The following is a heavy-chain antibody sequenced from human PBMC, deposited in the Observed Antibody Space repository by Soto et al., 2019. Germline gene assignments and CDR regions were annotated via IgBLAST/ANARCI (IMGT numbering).Heavy chain of an antibody. CDR2: IYYSGST. V-gene: IGHV4-59*01. CDR3: ERGPGYCSGGACTFYYGLDV. D-gene: IGHD2-15*01. CDR1: GGSISSYY. J-gene: IGHJ6*02. Sequence: PSETLSLTCTVSGGSISSYYWSWIRQPPGKGLEWIGYIYYSGSTNSNPSLKSRATMSVDTSKNQFSLKLNSVTAADTAVYFCERGPGYCSGGACTFYYGLDVWGQGTTVTVSS.